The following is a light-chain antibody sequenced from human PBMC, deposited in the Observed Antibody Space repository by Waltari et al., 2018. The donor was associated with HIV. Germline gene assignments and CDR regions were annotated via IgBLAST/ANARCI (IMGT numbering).Light chain of an antibody. CDR3: QQSYSTPYS. CDR2: AAA. V-gene: IGKV1-39*01. CDR1: QSISSY. Sequence: DIQMTQSPSSLSASVGDRVTITCRASQSISSYLNWYQQKPGKAPKLLIYAAASLQSGVPSRFIGSRSGTEFTLTISSLQPEDFATYYCQQSYSTPYSFGQGTKVEIK. J-gene: IGKJ2*03.